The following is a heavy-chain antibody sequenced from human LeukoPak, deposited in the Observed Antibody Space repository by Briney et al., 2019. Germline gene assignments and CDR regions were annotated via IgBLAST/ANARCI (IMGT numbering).Heavy chain of an antibody. J-gene: IGHJ3*02. CDR2: INHSGST. V-gene: IGHV4-34*01. Sequence: SETLSLTCAVYGGSFSGYYWSWIRQPPGKGLEWIGEINHSGSTNYNPSLKSRVTISVDTSKNQFSLKLSSVTAADTAVYYCARQRRTRGALDIWGQGTMVTVSS. CDR1: GGSFSGYY. CDR3: ARQRRTRGALDI. D-gene: IGHD1-1*01.